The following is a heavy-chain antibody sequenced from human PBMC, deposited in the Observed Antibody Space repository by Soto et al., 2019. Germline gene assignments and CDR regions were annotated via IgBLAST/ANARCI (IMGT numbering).Heavy chain of an antibody. Sequence: SETLSLTCTVSGGSISSGGYYWSWIRQHPGKGLEWIGYIYYSGSTYYNPSLKSRVTISVDTSKNQFSLKLSSVTAADTAVYYCASMGLDYGDYEVWGQGTLVTVSS. J-gene: IGHJ4*02. V-gene: IGHV4-31*03. D-gene: IGHD4-17*01. CDR2: IYYSGST. CDR1: GGSISSGGYY. CDR3: ASMGLDYGDYEV.